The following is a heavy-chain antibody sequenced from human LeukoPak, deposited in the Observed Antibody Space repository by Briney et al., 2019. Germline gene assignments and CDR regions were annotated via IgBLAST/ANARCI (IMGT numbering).Heavy chain of an antibody. J-gene: IGHJ4*02. D-gene: IGHD2-15*01. CDR3: ARGGWGYCSGGSCYLDY. CDR1: GFTFSSYA. Sequence: QPGGSLRLSCAASGFTFSSYAMHWVRQAPGKGLEWVAVISYDGSNKYYADSVKGRFTISRDNSKNTLYLQMNSLRAEDTAVYYCARGGWGYCSGGSCYLDYWGQGTLVTVSS. CDR2: ISYDGSNK. V-gene: IGHV3-30*01.